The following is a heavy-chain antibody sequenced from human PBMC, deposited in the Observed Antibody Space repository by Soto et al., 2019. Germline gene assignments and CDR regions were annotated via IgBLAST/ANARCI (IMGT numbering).Heavy chain of an antibody. J-gene: IGHJ1*01. CDR3: AAYGDTAF. V-gene: IGHV3-48*02. CDR2: ISTSGSVV. Sequence: GGSLRLSCAASGFAFSTYGLNWVRQAPGEGLEWVSHISTSGSVVYYADSVKGRFTISRDNAKNSLYLQMNSLRDEDTAVYYCAAYGDTAFWGQGTLVTVSS. D-gene: IGHD4-17*01. CDR1: GFAFSTYG.